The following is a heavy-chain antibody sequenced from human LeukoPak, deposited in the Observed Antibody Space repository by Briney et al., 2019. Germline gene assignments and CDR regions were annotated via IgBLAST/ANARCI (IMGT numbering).Heavy chain of an antibody. V-gene: IGHV3-23*01. Sequence: PGGSLRLSCAASGFTFSSYAMSWVRQAPGKGLEWVSTISGGGGTYDADSVKGRFTTSRDNFKNTLHLQMNSLRAEDTAVYYCVKNYGYGSGSYYPDYWGQGTLVTVSS. CDR3: VKNYGYGSGSYYPDY. CDR1: GFTFSSYA. J-gene: IGHJ4*02. CDR2: ISGGGGT. D-gene: IGHD3-10*01.